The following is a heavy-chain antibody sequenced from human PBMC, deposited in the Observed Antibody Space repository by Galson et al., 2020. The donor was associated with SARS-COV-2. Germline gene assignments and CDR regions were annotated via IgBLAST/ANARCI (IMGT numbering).Heavy chain of an antibody. Sequence: SVKVSCKASGYTFTSYGISRVRQAPGQGLEGRGWISAYDGNTNYAHKLQGRVTMTTDTSTSTAYMELRSLRSDDTAVYYCARATIRMGNIVVVPAATFDYWGQGTLVTVSS. CDR1: GYTFTSYG. V-gene: IGHV1-18*01. J-gene: IGHJ4*02. CDR2: ISAYDGNT. CDR3: ARATIRMGNIVVVPAATFDY. D-gene: IGHD2-2*01.